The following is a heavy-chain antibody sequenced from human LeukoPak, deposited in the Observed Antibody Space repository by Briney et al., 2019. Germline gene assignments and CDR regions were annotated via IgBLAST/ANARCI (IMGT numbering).Heavy chain of an antibody. D-gene: IGHD6-13*01. J-gene: IGHJ4*02. Sequence: GGSLRLSCAVSGFTFDDYAMHWVRQAPGKGLEWVSGISWNSGSIGYADSVKGRFTISRDNAKNSLYLQMNSLRAEDTALYYCAKTHHPSSSFEYYFDYWGQGTLVTVSS. CDR1: GFTFDDYA. V-gene: IGHV3-9*01. CDR3: AKTHHPSSSFEYYFDY. CDR2: ISWNSGSI.